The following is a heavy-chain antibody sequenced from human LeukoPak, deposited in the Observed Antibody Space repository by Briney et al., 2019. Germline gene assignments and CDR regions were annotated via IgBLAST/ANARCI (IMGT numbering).Heavy chain of an antibody. CDR2: IIPIFGTA. D-gene: IGHD2-15*01. CDR3: ARDPEAGYCSGGSCYGQGY. V-gene: IGHV1-69*05. CDR1: GGTFSSYA. Sequence: ASVKVSCKASGGTFSSYAISWVRQAPGQGLEWMGRIIPIFGTANYAQKFQGRVTITTDESTSTAYRKRSRLRSEDTAVYYWARDPEAGYCSGGSCYGQGYWGQGTLVTVSS. J-gene: IGHJ4*02.